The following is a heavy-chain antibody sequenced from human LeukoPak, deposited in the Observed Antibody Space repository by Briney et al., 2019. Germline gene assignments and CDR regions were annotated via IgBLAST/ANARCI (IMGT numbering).Heavy chain of an antibody. J-gene: IGHJ4*02. V-gene: IGHV3-30-3*01. CDR2: ISYDGSNK. D-gene: IGHD3-22*01. CDR3: AADSSGYYRFDY. Sequence: GGSLRLSCAASGFTFSSYAMHWVRQAPGKGPEWVAVISYDGSNKYYADSVKGRFTISRDNSKNTLYLQMNSLRAEDTAVYYCAADSSGYYRFDYWGQGTLVTVSP. CDR1: GFTFSSYA.